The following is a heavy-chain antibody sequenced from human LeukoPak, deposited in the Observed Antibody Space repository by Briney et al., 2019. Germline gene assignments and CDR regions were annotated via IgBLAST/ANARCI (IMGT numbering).Heavy chain of an antibody. CDR3: AKGRGYSGYDPLDY. D-gene: IGHD5-12*01. CDR2: ISGSGGST. CDR1: GSTFSSYA. J-gene: IGHJ4*02. V-gene: IGHV3-23*01. Sequence: GGSLRLSCAASGSTFSSYAMSWVRQAPGKGLEWVSAISGSGGSTYYADSVKGRFTISRDNSKNTLYLQMNSLRAEDTAVYYCAKGRGYSGYDPLDYWGQGTLVTVSS.